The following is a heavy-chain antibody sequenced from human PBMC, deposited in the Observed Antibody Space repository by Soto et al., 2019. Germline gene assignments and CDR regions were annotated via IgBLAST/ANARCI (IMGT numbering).Heavy chain of an antibody. Sequence: PSETLSLTCTVSGGSISSYYWSWIRQPPGKGLEWIGYIYYSGSTNYNPSLKSRVTISVDTSKNQFSLKLSSVTAADTAVHYCARVIDSSSWFPVGGMDVWGQGTTVTVSS. CDR2: IYYSGST. V-gene: IGHV4-59*01. J-gene: IGHJ6*02. CDR3: ARVIDSSSWFPVGGMDV. CDR1: GGSISSYY. D-gene: IGHD6-13*01.